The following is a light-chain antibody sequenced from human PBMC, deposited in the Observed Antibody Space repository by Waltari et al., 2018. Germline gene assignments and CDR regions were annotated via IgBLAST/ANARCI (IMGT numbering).Light chain of an antibody. Sequence: DIEMTQSPSSLSASIGDTVSMTCRASQTISSALNWYQQKPGKAPKLLVYHASTLQNGVPSRFSGRGSGTNFAVISNDLQPVDFGTYYCQQSYDTLWSCGPGTTVDIK. CDR3: QQSYDTLWS. CDR1: QTISSA. V-gene: IGKV1-39*01. CDR2: HAS. J-gene: IGKJ1*01.